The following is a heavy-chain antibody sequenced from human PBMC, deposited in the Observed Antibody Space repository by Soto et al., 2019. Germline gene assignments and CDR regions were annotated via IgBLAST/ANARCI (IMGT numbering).Heavy chain of an antibody. Sequence: QVQLVQSGAEVKKPGASVKVSCKTSGYTFTSYHISWVRQAPGQGLEWMGWISAYNTNTKYAQKVQGRVTMTTDTLTGTAYMELRSLRSDDTAVYYXSSDTPPTEYWGQGTLVTVSS. J-gene: IGHJ4*02. CDR3: SSDTPPTEY. CDR2: ISAYNTNT. CDR1: GYTFTSYH. V-gene: IGHV1-18*01.